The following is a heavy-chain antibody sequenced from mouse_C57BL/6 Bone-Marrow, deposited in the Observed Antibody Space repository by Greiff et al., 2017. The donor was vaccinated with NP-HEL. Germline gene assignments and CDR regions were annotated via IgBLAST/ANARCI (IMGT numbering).Heavy chain of an antibody. CDR2: IFPGSGST. J-gene: IGHJ1*03. V-gene: IGHV1-75*01. CDR1: GYTFTDYY. D-gene: IGHD1-1*01. CDR3: AREYGSINWYFDV. Sequence: VQLQQSGPELVKPGASVKISCKASGYTFTDYYINWVKQRPGQGLEWIGWIFPGSGSTYYNEKFKGKATLTVDKSSSTAYMLLSSLTSEDSAVYFCAREYGSINWYFDVWGTGTTVTVSS.